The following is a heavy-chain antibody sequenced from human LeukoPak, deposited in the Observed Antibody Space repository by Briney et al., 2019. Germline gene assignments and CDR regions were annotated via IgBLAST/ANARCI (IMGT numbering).Heavy chain of an antibody. CDR2: ISAYNGNT. V-gene: IGHV1-18*01. CDR3: ARGVSSSWSFYGDYYYGMDV. J-gene: IGHJ6*02. Sequence: ASVKVSCKASGYTFTSYGISWVRQAPGQGLEWMGWISAYNGNTNYAQKLQGRVTMTTDTSTSTAYMELSSLRSEDTAVYYCARGVSSSWSFYGDYYYGMDVWGQGTTVTVSS. D-gene: IGHD6-13*01. CDR1: GYTFTSYG.